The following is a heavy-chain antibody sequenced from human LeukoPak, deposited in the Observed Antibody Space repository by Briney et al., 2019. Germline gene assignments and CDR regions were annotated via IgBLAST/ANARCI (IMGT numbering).Heavy chain of an antibody. V-gene: IGHV1-2*02. CDR1: GYTFTGYY. CDR2: INPNSGGT. J-gene: IGHJ6*02. CDR3: ARDSRDGEYYYGMDV. Sequence: GASVKASCKASGYTFTGYYMHWVRQAPGQGLEWMGWINPNSGGTNYAQKFQGRVTMTRDTSITTAYMELSRLRSDDTAVYYCARDSRDGEYYYGMDVWGQGTTVTVSS.